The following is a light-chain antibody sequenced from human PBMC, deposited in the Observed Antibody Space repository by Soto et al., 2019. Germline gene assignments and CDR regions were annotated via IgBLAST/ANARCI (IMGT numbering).Light chain of an antibody. CDR3: QQYYSTPIT. J-gene: IGKJ5*01. CDR1: XXVLYSHNNKNY. V-gene: IGKV4-1*01. CDR2: WAS. Sequence: VVMXQSPDSLXAXLXGRXXXDCNSXXXVLYSHNNKNYLAWYQQKPGQPPKLLISWASTRESGVPDRFSGSGSGTDFTLTISSLQAEDVAVYYCQQYYSTPITFGQGTRLEIK.